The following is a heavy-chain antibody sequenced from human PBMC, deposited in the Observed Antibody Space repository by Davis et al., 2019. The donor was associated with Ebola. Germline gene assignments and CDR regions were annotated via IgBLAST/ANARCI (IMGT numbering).Heavy chain of an antibody. CDR3: VRGEKATIPNFDY. D-gene: IGHD5-24*01. CDR2: INPNSGVT. CDR1: GYTFTGYY. Sequence: AASVTVSCKASGYTFTGYYVHWVRQAPGQGLEWMGWINPNSGVTNYAQNFQDWVTMTRDTPISTAYMELNRLRSDDTAVYFCVRGEKATIPNFDYWGQGTLVTVSS. J-gene: IGHJ4*02. V-gene: IGHV1-2*04.